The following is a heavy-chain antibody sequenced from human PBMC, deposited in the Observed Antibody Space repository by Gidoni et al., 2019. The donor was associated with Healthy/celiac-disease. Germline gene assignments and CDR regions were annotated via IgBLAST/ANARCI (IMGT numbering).Heavy chain of an antibody. D-gene: IGHD3-10*01. Sequence: QVQLQESGPGLVKPSQTLSLTCTVPGGSISSGIYYWSWIRQPAGKGLEWIGRIYTSGSTNYNPSLKGRVTMSVDTSKNQFSLKLSSVTAADTAVYYCARDRVGRGLGVDYWGQGTLVTVSS. CDR1: GGSISSGIYY. CDR3: ARDRVGRGLGVDY. V-gene: IGHV4-61*02. J-gene: IGHJ4*02. CDR2: IYTSGST.